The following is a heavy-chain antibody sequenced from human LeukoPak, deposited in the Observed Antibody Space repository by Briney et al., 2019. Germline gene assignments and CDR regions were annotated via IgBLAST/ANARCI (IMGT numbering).Heavy chain of an antibody. V-gene: IGHV3-33*01. CDR3: AREMDRGYGFHY. J-gene: IGHJ4*02. D-gene: IGHD6-25*01. CDR1: GFTFSSYG. CDR2: IWYDGSNK. Sequence: PGGSLRLSCAASGFTFSSYGMHWVRQAPGKGLEWVAVIWYDGSNKYYADSVKGRFTISRDNSKNTLYLQMNSLRAEDTAVYYCAREMDRGYGFHYWGQGTLVTVSS.